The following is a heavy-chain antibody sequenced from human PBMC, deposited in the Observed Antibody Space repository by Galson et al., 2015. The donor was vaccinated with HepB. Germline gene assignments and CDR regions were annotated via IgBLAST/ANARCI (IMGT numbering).Heavy chain of an antibody. CDR2: TYWDDDK. J-gene: IGHJ4*02. D-gene: IGHD3-16*01. Sequence: PALVKPTQTLTLTCNFSGFSLSTRGVGVGWFRQPPGKALEWLALTYWDDDKRYSPSLKSSLTITKDTSKNQVVLTMTNMDPVDTATYYCAHKGGRGCPFDFWGQGTLVTVSS. V-gene: IGHV2-5*02. CDR1: GFSLSTRGVG. CDR3: AHKGGRGCPFDF.